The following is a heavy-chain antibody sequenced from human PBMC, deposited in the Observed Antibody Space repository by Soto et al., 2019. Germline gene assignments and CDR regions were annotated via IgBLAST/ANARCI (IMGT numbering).Heavy chain of an antibody. V-gene: IGHV4-34*01. CDR3: ARYEYGNSLYGVDV. CDR2: VDHRGST. Sequence: SETLSLTCVVSGESFSGYYWGWIRQTPGMGLEWIGEVDHRGSTTYNPSLKNRASISIDSSKNLFSLELTSVTAADTALYFCARYEYGNSLYGVDVWGQGTRVTVS. D-gene: IGHD1-7*01. CDR1: GESFSGYY. J-gene: IGHJ6*02.